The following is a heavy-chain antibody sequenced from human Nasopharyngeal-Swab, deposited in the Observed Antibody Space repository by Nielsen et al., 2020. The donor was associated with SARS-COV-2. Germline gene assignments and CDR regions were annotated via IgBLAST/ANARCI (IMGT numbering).Heavy chain of an antibody. V-gene: IGHV4-34*01. CDR3: ARGLVDVNMMLVVIGFSYWLDS. Sequence: WIRQPPGKGLQWIGEINHRGTTSYNPSLKSRVTISADTSKNQFSLNLSSVTAADTAVYYCARGLVDVNMMLVVIGFSYWLDSWGQRTLVTVSS. D-gene: IGHD3-22*01. J-gene: IGHJ5*01. CDR2: INHRGTT.